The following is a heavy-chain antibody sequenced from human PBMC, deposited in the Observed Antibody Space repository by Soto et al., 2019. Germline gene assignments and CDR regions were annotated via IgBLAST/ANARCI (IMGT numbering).Heavy chain of an antibody. CDR2: ISFDGSTK. CDR3: AKDQRMYDYGSGIDY. CDR1: GFTFSSYG. Sequence: GGSLRLSCAASGFTFSSYGMHWVRQAPGKGLEWVAVISFDGSTKYYADSVKGRFTISRDNSKNTLYLQVLSLTADDTAVYYCAKDQRMYDYGSGIDYWGQRTLVNVSS. J-gene: IGHJ4*01. D-gene: IGHD3-10*01. V-gene: IGHV3-30*18.